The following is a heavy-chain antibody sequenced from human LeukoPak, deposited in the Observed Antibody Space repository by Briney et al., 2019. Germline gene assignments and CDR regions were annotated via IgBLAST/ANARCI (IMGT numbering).Heavy chain of an antibody. D-gene: IGHD2-8*01. CDR3: GRDLGRTNGVCSDY. CDR1: GFTFNSYS. J-gene: IGHJ4*01. V-gene: IGHV3-30*04. CDR2: ISDNGISA. Sequence: GGSLRLSCAASGFTFNSYSIHWVRQAPGKGLEWVAVISDNGISAYYADSVRGRFTVSRENSRNTVSLQMNSLSAEDTAVYYCGRDLGRTNGVCSDYWGHGTLVTVSS.